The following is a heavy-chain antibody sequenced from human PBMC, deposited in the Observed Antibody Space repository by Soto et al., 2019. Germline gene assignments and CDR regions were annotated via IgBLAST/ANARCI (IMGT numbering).Heavy chain of an antibody. V-gene: IGHV5-51*01. CDR3: ARSLRGIAVTYYYYYGMDV. CDR1: GYSFTSYW. D-gene: IGHD6-19*01. CDR2: IYPGDSDT. Sequence: GESLKISCKGSGYSFTSYWIGWVRQMPGKGLEWMGIIYPGDSDTRYSPSFQGQVTISADKSISTAYLQWSSLKASDTAMYYCARSLRGIAVTYYYYYGMDVWGQGTTVTVSS. J-gene: IGHJ6*02.